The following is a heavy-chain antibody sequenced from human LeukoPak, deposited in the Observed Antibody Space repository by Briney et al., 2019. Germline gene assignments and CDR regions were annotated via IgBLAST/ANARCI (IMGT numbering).Heavy chain of an antibody. J-gene: IGHJ4*02. CDR3: AKDPSYYYDSSRWVDY. V-gene: IGHV3-23*01. Sequence: GGSLRLSCAASGFTFSSYAMSWVRQAPGKGLEWVSAISGSGGSTYYADSVKGRFTISRDNSKNTLYLQMNSLRAEDTAVYYCAKDPSYYYDSSRWVDYWGQGTLVTVSS. D-gene: IGHD3-22*01. CDR2: ISGSGGST. CDR1: GFTFSSYA.